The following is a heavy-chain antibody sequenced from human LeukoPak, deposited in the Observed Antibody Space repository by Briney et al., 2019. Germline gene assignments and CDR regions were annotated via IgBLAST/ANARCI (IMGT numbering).Heavy chain of an antibody. CDR2: IKQDGSEK. J-gene: IGHJ4*02. V-gene: IGHV3-7*04. Sequence: GGSLRLSCAASGFTFNRFWMSWVRQAPGKGLEWVANIKQDGSEKYYVDSVKGRFTISRDNAKNSLYLQMNSLRAEDTAVFCCARDGTYTDYDPDFDIWGQGTLVTVSS. CDR3: ARDGTYTDYDPDFDI. D-gene: IGHD5-12*01. CDR1: GFTFNRFW.